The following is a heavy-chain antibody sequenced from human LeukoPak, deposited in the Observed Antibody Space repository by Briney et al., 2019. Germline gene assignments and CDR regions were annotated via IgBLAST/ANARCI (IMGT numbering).Heavy chain of an antibody. Sequence: SETLSLTCTVSGGSISNYFWNWIRQSAGEGLEWVGRIYASGNTDYNPSLKSRLTMSMDTSKSQFSLRLSSVSAADTAVYFCAREDPLVAARGLDYWGQGTLVTVSS. CDR1: GGSISNYF. D-gene: IGHD2-15*01. CDR2: IYASGNT. CDR3: AREDPLVAARGLDY. V-gene: IGHV4-4*07. J-gene: IGHJ4*02.